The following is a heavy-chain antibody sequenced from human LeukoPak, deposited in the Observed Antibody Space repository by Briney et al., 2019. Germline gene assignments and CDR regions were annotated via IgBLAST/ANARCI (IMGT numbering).Heavy chain of an antibody. V-gene: IGHV1-69*13. J-gene: IGHJ4*02. Sequence: GASVKVSCKASGYTFTSYGISWVRQAPGQGLEWMGGIIPIFGTANYAQKFQGRVTITADESTSTAYMELSSLRSEDTAVYYCAGTYYDSSGYYYALDYWGQGTLVTVSS. D-gene: IGHD3-22*01. CDR2: IIPIFGTA. CDR3: AGTYYDSSGYYYALDY. CDR1: GYTFTSYG.